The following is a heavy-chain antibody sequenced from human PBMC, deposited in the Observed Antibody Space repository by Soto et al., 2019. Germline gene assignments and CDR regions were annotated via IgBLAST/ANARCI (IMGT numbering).Heavy chain of an antibody. Sequence: WTWIRQPPGKGLEWIGYLYYTGTTNYNPSLKSRVTMSLDTSSNQFSLRLSSVTAADTAVYFCARTFCSTTSCQPHGMDVWGQGTSVTVSS. J-gene: IGHJ6*02. CDR2: LYYTGTT. CDR3: ARTFCSTTSCQPHGMDV. D-gene: IGHD2-2*01. V-gene: IGHV4-59*01.